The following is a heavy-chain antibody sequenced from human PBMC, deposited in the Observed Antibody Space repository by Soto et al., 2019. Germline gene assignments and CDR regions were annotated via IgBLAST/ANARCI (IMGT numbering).Heavy chain of an antibody. CDR3: ASSDCSSTSCYGGYYFDY. J-gene: IGHJ4*02. D-gene: IGHD2-2*01. CDR2: INHSGST. Sequence: QVQLQQWGAGLLKPSETLSLTCAVYGGSFSGYYWSWIRQPPGKGLEWIGEINHSGSTNYNPSLKSRLTISVATSKNPFSLKLSSVTAADTAVYYCASSDCSSTSCYGGYYFDYWGQGTLVTVSS. V-gene: IGHV4-34*01. CDR1: GGSFSGYY.